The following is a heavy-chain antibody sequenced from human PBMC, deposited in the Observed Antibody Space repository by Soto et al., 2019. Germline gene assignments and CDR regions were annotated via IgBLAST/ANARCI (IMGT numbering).Heavy chain of an antibody. D-gene: IGHD2-2*01. CDR3: ASSIVVVPAAMINYYYYGMDV. CDR1: GFTFSSYA. V-gene: IGHV3-23*01. J-gene: IGHJ6*02. CDR2: ISGSGGST. Sequence: GGSLRLSCAASGFTFSSYAMSWVRQAPGKGLEWVSAISGSGGSTYYADSVKGRFTISRDNSKNTLYLQMNSLRAEDTAVYYCASSIVVVPAAMINYYYYGMDVWGQGTTVTVSS.